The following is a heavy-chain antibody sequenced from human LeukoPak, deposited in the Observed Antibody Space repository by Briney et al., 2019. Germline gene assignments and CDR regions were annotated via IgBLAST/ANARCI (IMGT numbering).Heavy chain of an antibody. CDR1: GATFSSYA. J-gene: IGHJ5*02. D-gene: IGHD2-2*01. CDR2: IIPIFGTT. V-gene: IGHV1-69*01. CDR3: ARATGPYCSSTSCYAPHH. Sequence: ASVKLSCKASGATFSSYAISWVRQAPGQGLEWMGGIIPIFGTTNYAQKFQSRVTITADESTTAAYMELSSLRSEDTVMYSCARATGPYCSSTSCYAPHHWGQGNLVTASS.